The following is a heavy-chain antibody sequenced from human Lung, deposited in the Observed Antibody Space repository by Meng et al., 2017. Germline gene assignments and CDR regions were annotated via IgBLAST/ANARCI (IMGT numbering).Heavy chain of an antibody. CDR2: IYHSGST. J-gene: IGHJ4*02. V-gene: IGHV4-4*02. CDR1: DGTISSDNW. Sequence: VQPESPGPRLVKPSALPSPPCAVSDGTISSDNWWSWVRQPPGKGLEWIGEIYHSGSTNYNPSLKSRITISVDKPKNQFSLTLSSVTAADTAAYYCTKNDFYCLGYWGQGTLVTVSS. D-gene: IGHD2-21*01. CDR3: TKNDFYCLGY.